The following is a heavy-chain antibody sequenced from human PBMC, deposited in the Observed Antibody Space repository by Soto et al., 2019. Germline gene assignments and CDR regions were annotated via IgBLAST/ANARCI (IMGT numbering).Heavy chain of an antibody. V-gene: IGHV4-59*01. CDR3: ARGATAGIVGXLDP. CDR1: GGSITSYY. CDR2: ISYTGST. D-gene: IGHD6-13*01. Sequence: ASETRSLTWTGSGGSITSYYWTWIRQPPGKGLEWIGYISYTGSTKYNPSLKSRVTIFVDTSNNQFSLRLTSVTAADAAVYYCARGATAGIVGXLDPWGQGTLVTVSS. J-gene: IGHJ5*02.